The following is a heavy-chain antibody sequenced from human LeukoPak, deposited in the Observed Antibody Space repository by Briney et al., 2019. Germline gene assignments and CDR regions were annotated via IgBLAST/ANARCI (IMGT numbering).Heavy chain of an antibody. CDR1: GGSISSYY. D-gene: IGHD5-12*01. V-gene: IGHV4-4*07. Sequence: SETLSLTCTVSGGSISSYYWSWIRQPAGKGLEWIGRIYTSGSTNYNPSLKSRVTISVDKSKNQFSLKLSSVTAADTAVYYSARDLPDIVATDADAFDIWGQGTMVTVSS. J-gene: IGHJ3*02. CDR2: IYTSGST. CDR3: ARDLPDIVATDADAFDI.